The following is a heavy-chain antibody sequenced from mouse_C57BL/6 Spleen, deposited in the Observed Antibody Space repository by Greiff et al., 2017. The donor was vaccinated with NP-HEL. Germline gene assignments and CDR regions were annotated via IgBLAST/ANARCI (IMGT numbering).Heavy chain of an antibody. CDR3: ARSGQLRLLDY. Sequence: EVQLQQSGPELVKPGASVKISCKASGYTFTDYYMNWVKQSHGKSLEWIGDINPNNGGTSYNQKFKGKATLTVDKSSSTAYMELRSLTSEDSAVYYGARSGQLRLLDYWGQGTTLTVSS. J-gene: IGHJ2*01. CDR2: INPNNGGT. V-gene: IGHV1-26*01. CDR1: GYTFTDYY. D-gene: IGHD3-2*02.